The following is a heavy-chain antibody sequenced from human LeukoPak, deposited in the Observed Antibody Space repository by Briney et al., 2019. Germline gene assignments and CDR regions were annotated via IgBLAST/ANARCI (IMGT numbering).Heavy chain of an antibody. CDR1: GFTFSSYA. CDR3: ARRLYCSGTSCYTGPDALDV. CDR2: ISYDGSNK. Sequence: PGRSLRLSCAASGFTFSSYAMHWVRQAPGKGLEWVAVISYDGSNKYYADSVKGRFTISRDNSENTLYLQMNSLRAEDTAVYYCARRLYCSGTSCYTGPDALDVWGQGTVVTVSS. D-gene: IGHD2-2*02. V-gene: IGHV3-30-3*01. J-gene: IGHJ3*01.